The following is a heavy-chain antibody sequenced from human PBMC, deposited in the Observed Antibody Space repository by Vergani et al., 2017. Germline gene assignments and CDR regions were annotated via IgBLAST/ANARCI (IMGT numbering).Heavy chain of an antibody. J-gene: IGHJ4*02. Sequence: QVQLQQWGAGVVKPSGTLSLTCAVFGESFSSFYWSWIRQPPGKGLEWIGEINNDGHTNYNPSLECRVTVSRDTAMNQFSLNLMSVTAADTAMYYCAVLPRVNLVGGEIVTKRTFDYWSQGSLVTVSS. CDR3: AVLPRVNLVGGEIVTKRTFDY. CDR2: INNDGHT. V-gene: IGHV4-34*02. D-gene: IGHD3-10*01. CDR1: GESFSSFY.